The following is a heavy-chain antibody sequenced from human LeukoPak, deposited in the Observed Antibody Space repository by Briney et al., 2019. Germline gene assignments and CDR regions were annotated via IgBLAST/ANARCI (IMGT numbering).Heavy chain of an antibody. J-gene: IGHJ4*02. CDR1: GFTFSDCT. CDR3: AKADCSSPDCYTLDF. V-gene: IGHV3-30*04. Sequence: GGSLRLSCAASGFTFSDCTMHWVRQAPGKGLEWVALVSDAGITKYNADSVKGRFTISRDNSKNSVFLQMNSLTSEDTALYYCAKADCSSPDCYTLDFWGQGTLVTVSS. CDR2: VSDAGITK. D-gene: IGHD2-2*02.